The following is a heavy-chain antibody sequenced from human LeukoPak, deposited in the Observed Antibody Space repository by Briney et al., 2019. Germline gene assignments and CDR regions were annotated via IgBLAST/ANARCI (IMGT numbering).Heavy chain of an antibody. Sequence: SETLSLTCAVYGGSFSGNYWSWIRQPPGKGLEWIGEINHSGSTNYNPSLKSRVTISVDTSKNQFSLKLSSVTAADTAVYYCATRPHIVATYYFDYWGQGTLVTVSS. J-gene: IGHJ4*02. V-gene: IGHV4-34*01. CDR2: INHSGST. D-gene: IGHD5-12*01. CDR1: GGSFSGNY. CDR3: ATRPHIVATYYFDY.